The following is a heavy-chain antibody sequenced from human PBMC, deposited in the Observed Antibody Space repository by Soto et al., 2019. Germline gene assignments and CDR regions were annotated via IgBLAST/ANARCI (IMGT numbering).Heavy chain of an antibody. CDR2: ISYDGSNK. J-gene: IGHJ4*02. Sequence: LRLSCAASGFTFSSYAMHWVRQAPGKGLEWVAVISYDGSNKYYADSVKGRFTISRDNSKNTLYLQMNSLRAEDTAVYYCARSPRGYSGYETFDYWGQGTLVTVS. CDR1: GFTFSSYA. V-gene: IGHV3-30-3*01. CDR3: ARSPRGYSGYETFDY. D-gene: IGHD5-12*01.